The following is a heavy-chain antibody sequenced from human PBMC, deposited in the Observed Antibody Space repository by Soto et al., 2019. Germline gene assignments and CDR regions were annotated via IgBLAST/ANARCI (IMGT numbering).Heavy chain of an antibody. CDR1: GFTVSSNY. D-gene: IGHD6-19*01. V-gene: IGHV3-53*01. CDR2: IYSGGST. CDR3: ARGDYYSSGWYTFDY. J-gene: IGHJ4*02. Sequence: EVQLVEYGGGLIQPGGSLRLSCAASGFTVSSNYMSWVRQAPGKGLEWVSVIYSGGSTYYADSVKGRFTISRDNSKNTLYLQMNSLRADETAVYYCARGDYYSSGWYTFDYWGQVTLVTVSS.